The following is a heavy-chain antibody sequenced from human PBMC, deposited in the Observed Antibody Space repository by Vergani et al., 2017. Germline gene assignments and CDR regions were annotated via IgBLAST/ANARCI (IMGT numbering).Heavy chain of an antibody. Sequence: EVPLVQSGAEVKKPGESLKISCTCSGYSFTSYWIGWVRQMPGKGLEWMGLIYTGDSDTRYSPSFQGQVTISADKSISTAYLQWSRLKASDTAMYYCARQVTVADDWGQGTLVTVSS. J-gene: IGHJ4*02. CDR1: GYSFTSYW. CDR3: ARQVTVADD. CDR2: IYTGDSDT. D-gene: IGHD4-23*01. V-gene: IGHV5-51*01.